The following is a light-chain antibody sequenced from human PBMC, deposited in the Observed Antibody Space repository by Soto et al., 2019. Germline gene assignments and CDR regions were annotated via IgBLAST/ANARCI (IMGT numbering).Light chain of an antibody. CDR2: WAS. CDR3: QQYYSNPFT. CDR1: QSVLYSSNNKNY. Sequence: DIVMTQSPDSLAVSLGERATINCKSSQSVLYSSNNKNYLAWYQQKPGQPPKLLIYWASTRESGVPDRFSGSGSATDFTLTISSLQAEDVAVYYCQQYYSNPFTFGPGTKVDIK. J-gene: IGKJ3*01. V-gene: IGKV4-1*01.